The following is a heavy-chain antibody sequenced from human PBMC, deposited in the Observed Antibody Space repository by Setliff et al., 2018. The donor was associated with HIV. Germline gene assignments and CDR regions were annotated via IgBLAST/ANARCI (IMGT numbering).Heavy chain of an antibody. CDR2: INPGDSDT. CDR1: GYNFATYY. J-gene: IGHJ5*02. CDR3: ARLNGSGSP. Sequence: GESLKISCKTSGYNFATYYITWVRQMPGKGLEWIGRINPGDSDTGYSPSFQGQVTISADKSISTTYLQLSSVKASDTAMYYCARLNGSGSPWGQGTLVTVSS. V-gene: IGHV5-51*01. D-gene: IGHD3-10*01.